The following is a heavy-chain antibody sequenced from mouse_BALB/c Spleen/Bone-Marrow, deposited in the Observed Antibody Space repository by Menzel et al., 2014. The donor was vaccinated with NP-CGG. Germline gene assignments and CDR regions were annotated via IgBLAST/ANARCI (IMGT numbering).Heavy chain of an antibody. D-gene: IGHD2-1*01. CDR2: IYPGSGST. J-gene: IGHJ1*01. V-gene: IGHV1S22*01. CDR3: TRGDGNSWYFDV. CDR1: GYTFTSYW. Sequence: LQQSGSELVRPGASVKLSCKASGYTFTSYWMHWGKQRHGQGLEWIGNIYPGSGSTNYDEKFKSKGTLTVDTSSSTAYMPLSSLTSEDSAVYYCTRGDGNSWYFDVWGAGTTVTVSS.